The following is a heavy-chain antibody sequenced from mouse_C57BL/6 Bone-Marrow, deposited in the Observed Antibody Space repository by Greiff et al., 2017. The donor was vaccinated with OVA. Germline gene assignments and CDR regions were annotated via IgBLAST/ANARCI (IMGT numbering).Heavy chain of an antibody. V-gene: IGHV2-5*01. Sequence: QVQLQQSGPGLVQPSQSLSITCTVSGFSLTSYGVHWVRQSPGKGLEWLGVIWRGGSTDYNAAFMSRLSITKDNSKSQVFFKMNSLQADDTAIYYCAKNYYGSSPWFAYWGQGTLVTVSA. D-gene: IGHD1-1*01. CDR3: AKNYYGSSPWFAY. J-gene: IGHJ3*01. CDR1: GFSLTSYG. CDR2: IWRGGST.